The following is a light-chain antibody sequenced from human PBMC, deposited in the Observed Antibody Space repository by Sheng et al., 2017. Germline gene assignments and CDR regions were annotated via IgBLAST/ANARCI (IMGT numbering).Light chain of an antibody. CDR3: QQYYSTPWT. CDR2: WAS. Sequence: DIVMTQSPDSLAVSLGERATINCKSSQSVLYSSNNKNYLAWYQQKPGQPPKLLIYWASTRESGVPDRFSGSGSGTDFTLTISSLQAEDVAVYYCQQYYSTPWTFGQGTXLEIK. J-gene: IGKJ2*02. V-gene: IGKV4-1*01. CDR1: QSVLYSSNNKNY.